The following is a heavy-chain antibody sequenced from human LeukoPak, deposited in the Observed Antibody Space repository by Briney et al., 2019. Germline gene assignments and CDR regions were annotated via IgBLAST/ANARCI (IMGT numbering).Heavy chain of an antibody. V-gene: IGHV1-2*02. CDR1: GYTFTSYD. CDR2: INPNSGGT. Sequence: GASVKVSCKASGYTFTSYDINWVRQAPGQGLEWMGWINPNSGGTNYAQKFQGRVTMTRDTSISTAYMELSRLRSDDTAVYYCARDRAAAQMDFDYWGQGTLVTVSS. J-gene: IGHJ4*02. D-gene: IGHD5-24*01. CDR3: ARDRAAAQMDFDY.